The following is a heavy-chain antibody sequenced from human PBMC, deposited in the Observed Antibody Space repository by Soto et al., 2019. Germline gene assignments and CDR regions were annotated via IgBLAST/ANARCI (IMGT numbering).Heavy chain of an antibody. CDR2: IFSNNER. D-gene: IGHD3-10*01. V-gene: IGHV2-26*03. J-gene: IGHJ6*02. Sequence: QVTLKESGPVLVKATETLTLTCSISGFSLTTGRMGVSWIRQPPGKALEWLAHIFSNNERSYTTSLPNRLSISADNSKRQVVLTMTDVGPVDTATYFCARLVADSSGYYYGLDVWGQGASVTVS. CDR3: ARLVADSSGYYYGLDV. CDR1: GFSLTTGRMG.